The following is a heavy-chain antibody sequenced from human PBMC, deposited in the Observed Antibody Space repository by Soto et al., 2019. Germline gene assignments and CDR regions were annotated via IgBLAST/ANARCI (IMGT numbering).Heavy chain of an antibody. CDR2: INAANGNT. V-gene: IGHV1-3*01. D-gene: IGHD4-17*01. J-gene: IGHJ6*02. Sequence: ASVKVSCKASGYTFTSYAMHWVRQAPGQRLEWMGWINAANGNTKYSQKFQGRVTITRDTSATTAYMDLSSLRSEDTAVYYCARDLDYGDEYYYYYGMDVWGQGTTVTVSS. CDR3: ARDLDYGDEYYYYYGMDV. CDR1: GYTFTSYA.